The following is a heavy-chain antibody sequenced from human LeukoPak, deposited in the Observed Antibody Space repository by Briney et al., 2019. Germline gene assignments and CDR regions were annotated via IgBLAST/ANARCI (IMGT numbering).Heavy chain of an antibody. V-gene: IGHV4-39*07. D-gene: IGHD3-10*01. CDR3: ARPGVPTYYYGSGTRASRYFDY. CDR1: GGSISSSSHY. Sequence: PSETLSLTCIVSGGSISSSSHYWGWIRQPPGNGLEWIGSIYYTGGTYYNPSLKSRVTISVDTSKNQFSLKLSSVTAADTAVYYCARPGVPTYYYGSGTRASRYFDYWGQGTLVTVSS. J-gene: IGHJ4*02. CDR2: IYYTGGT.